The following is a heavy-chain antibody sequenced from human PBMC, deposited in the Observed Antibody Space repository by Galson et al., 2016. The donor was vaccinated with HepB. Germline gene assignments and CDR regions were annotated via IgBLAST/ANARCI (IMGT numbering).Heavy chain of an antibody. V-gene: IGHV3-23*01. CDR3: AKASGYNNAWFTY. J-gene: IGHJ4*02. Sequence: SLRLSCAASGFIFSSSVMGWVRQAPGKGLEWVSVTSNLVGSTYYADSVKGRFTISRDNSKNTVYLPMNNLRAEDTAVYHCAKASGYNNAWFTYWGQGTLVTVSS. CDR1: GFIFSSSV. D-gene: IGHD1-14*01. CDR2: TSNLVGST.